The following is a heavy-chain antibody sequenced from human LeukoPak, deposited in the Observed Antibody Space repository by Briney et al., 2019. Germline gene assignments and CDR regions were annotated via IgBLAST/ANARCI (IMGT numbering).Heavy chain of an antibody. CDR3: AYSPPYFYRTGSLSVGRSDFFDH. CDR2: IYWDDDE. V-gene: IGHV2-5*02. Sequence: SGPTLVKPTQTLTLTCTFSGFSLSASRVGVGWIRQPPGKALEWLALIYWDDDERYSPSLKSRLTITKDTSKNQVVLQMTNMDPVDTGTYYCAYSPPYFYRTGSLSVGRSDFFDHWGQGTLVTVSS. D-gene: IGHD3-10*01. J-gene: IGHJ4*02. CDR1: GFSLSASRVG.